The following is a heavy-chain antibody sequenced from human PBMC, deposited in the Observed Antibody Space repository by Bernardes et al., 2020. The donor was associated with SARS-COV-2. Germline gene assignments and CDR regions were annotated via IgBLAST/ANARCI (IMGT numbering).Heavy chain of an antibody. Sequence: SETLSLTCTVSGGSIRSSSYYWGWIRQPPGKGLEWIGSIYYRGSTYYNPSLKSRVTISVDTSKNQFSLKLSSVTAADTAVYYCARHLDYDLWSGYLNYWGQGTLVTVSS. V-gene: IGHV4-39*01. CDR3: ARHLDYDLWSGYLNY. CDR1: GGSIRSSSYY. D-gene: IGHD3-3*01. CDR2: IYYRGST. J-gene: IGHJ4*02.